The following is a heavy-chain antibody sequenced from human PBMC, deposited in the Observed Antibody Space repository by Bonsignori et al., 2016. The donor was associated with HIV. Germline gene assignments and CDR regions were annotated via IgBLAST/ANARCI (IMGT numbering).Heavy chain of an antibody. Sequence: VRQAPGKGLEWVAYIRYDGSSKFYADSVRGRFTISRDNSNNTLYLQMKSLRPDDTALYYCARAGWWLAFYYSYYYMDVWGKGTTVTVSS. V-gene: IGHV3-30*02. CDR3: ARAGWWLAFYYSYYYMDV. D-gene: IGHD2-15*01. J-gene: IGHJ6*03. CDR2: IRYDGSSK.